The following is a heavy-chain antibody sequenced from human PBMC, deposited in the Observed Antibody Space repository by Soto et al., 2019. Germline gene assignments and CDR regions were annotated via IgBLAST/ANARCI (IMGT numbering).Heavy chain of an antibody. Sequence: QVQLVQSGSELKKPGASVKVSCKASGYTFTSYAMNWVRQAPGQGLEWMGWINTNTGNPTYDQGFTGRFVFSLYTSVSTAYLQICSLKAEDTAVYYCARGVGSIAALEDGNWFDPWGQGTLVTVSS. D-gene: IGHD6-6*01. J-gene: IGHJ5*02. CDR2: INTNTGNP. CDR3: ARGVGSIAALEDGNWFDP. CDR1: GYTFTSYA. V-gene: IGHV7-4-1*01.